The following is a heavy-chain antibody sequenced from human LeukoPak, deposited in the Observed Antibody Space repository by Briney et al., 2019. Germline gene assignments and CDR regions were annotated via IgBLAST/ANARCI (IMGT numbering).Heavy chain of an antibody. D-gene: IGHD3-10*01. CDR2: INPNSGGT. CDR3: ARDRDYGSGIFDY. CDR1: GYTFTGYY. V-gene: IGHV1-2*02. J-gene: IGHJ4*02. Sequence: GASVKVSCKASGYTFTGYYMHWVRQAPGQGFEWMGWINPNSGGTNYAQKFQGRDTMTRDTSISTAYMELNRLRSDDTAVYYCARDRDYGSGIFDYWGQGTLVTDCS.